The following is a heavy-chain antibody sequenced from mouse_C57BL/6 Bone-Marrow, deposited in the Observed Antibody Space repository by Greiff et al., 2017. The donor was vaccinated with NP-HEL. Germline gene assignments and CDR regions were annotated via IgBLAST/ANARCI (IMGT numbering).Heavy chain of an antibody. D-gene: IGHD3-3*01. Sequence: QVQLQQPGAELVRPGTSVKLSCKASGYTFTSYWMHWVKQRPGQGLEWIGVIDPSDSYTNYNQKFKGKATLTVDTSSSTAYMQLSSRTSEDSAVYYCASRAGAYWGQGTLVTVSA. CDR1: GYTFTSYW. CDR2: IDPSDSYT. J-gene: IGHJ3*01. CDR3: ASRAGAY. V-gene: IGHV1-59*01.